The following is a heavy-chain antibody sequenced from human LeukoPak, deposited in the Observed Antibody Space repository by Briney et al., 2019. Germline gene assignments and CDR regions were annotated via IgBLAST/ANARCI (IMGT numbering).Heavy chain of an antibody. CDR3: ANFDYGGNSGAFDI. V-gene: IGHV1-8*03. CDR1: GYTFTSYD. CDR2: MNPNSGNA. D-gene: IGHD4-23*01. Sequence: ASVKVSCKASGYTFTSYDINWVRQATGQGLEWMGWMNPNSGNAGYAQKFQGRVTITRNTSISTAYMELSSLRSEDTAVYYCANFDYGGNSGAFDIWGQGTMVTVSS. J-gene: IGHJ3*02.